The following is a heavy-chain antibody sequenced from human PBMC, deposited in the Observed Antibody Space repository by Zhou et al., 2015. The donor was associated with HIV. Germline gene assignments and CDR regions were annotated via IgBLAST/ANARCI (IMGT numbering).Heavy chain of an antibody. Sequence: QVQLVQSGAEVKKPGSSVKVSCKASGGTFSSYAISWVRQAPGQGLEWMGGIIPIFGTANYAQKFQGRVTITADESTSTAYMELSSLRSEDTAVYYCARSPEEARTYYYDSSGYDYWGQGTLVTVSS. CDR2: IIPIFGTA. J-gene: IGHJ4*02. CDR3: ARSPEEARTYYYDSSGYDY. CDR1: GGTFSSYA. V-gene: IGHV1-69*12. D-gene: IGHD3-22*01.